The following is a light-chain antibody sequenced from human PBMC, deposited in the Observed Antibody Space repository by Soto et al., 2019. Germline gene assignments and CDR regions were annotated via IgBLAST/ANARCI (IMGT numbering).Light chain of an antibody. J-gene: IGLJ1*01. V-gene: IGLV2-14*01. CDR2: EVS. CDR3: SSYTSSNTLEV. CDR1: SSDVGGSNY. Sequence: QSALIQPASVSGSPGQSITISCTGTSSDVGGSNYVSWYQHHPHRAPKLLIYEVSYRPSGVSNRFSGSKSGNIASLTISGLQAEDEADYYCSSYTSSNTLEVFGSGTKLTVL.